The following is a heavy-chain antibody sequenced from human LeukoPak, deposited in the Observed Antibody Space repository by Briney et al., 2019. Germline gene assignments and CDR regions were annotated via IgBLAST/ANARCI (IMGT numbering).Heavy chain of an antibody. J-gene: IGHJ6*03. CDR2: IKQDGSEK. CDR3: AKDPITMVRGVIDYYYYYMDV. D-gene: IGHD3-10*01. V-gene: IGHV3-7*01. Sequence: GGSLRLSCAASGFTFSSYAMSWVRQAPGKGLEWVANIKQDGSEKYYVDSVKGRFTISRDNAKNSLYLQMNSLRAEDTAVYYCAKDPITMVRGVIDYYYYYMDVWGKGTTVTISS. CDR1: GFTFSSYA.